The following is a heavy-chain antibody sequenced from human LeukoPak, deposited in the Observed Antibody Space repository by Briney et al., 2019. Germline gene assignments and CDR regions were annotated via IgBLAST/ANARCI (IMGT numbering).Heavy chain of an antibody. J-gene: IGHJ4*02. CDR1: GYTFTGYY. Sequence: ASVKVSCKASGYTFTGYYMHWVRQAPGQGLEWMGWINPNSGGTNYAQKFQGRVTMTRDTSISTAYMELSRLRSDDTAVYYCARAPWWLHGFDYWSQGTLVTVSS. D-gene: IGHD5-12*01. V-gene: IGHV1-2*02. CDR3: ARAPWWLHGFDY. CDR2: INPNSGGT.